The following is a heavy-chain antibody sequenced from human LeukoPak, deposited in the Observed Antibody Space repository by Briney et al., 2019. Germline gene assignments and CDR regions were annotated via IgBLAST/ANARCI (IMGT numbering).Heavy chain of an antibody. D-gene: IGHD2-2*01. Sequence: SQTLSLTCDISGDSVSSNSAAWNWIRQSPSRGLEWLGRTSYRSKWYNDYALFVKSRITINPDTSKNQFSLQLNSVTPEDTAVYYCARQRGYCTSSTCYDGLDYWGRGTLVTVSS. CDR1: GDSVSSNSAA. CDR3: ARQRGYCTSSTCYDGLDY. J-gene: IGHJ4*02. CDR2: TSYRSKWYN. V-gene: IGHV6-1*01.